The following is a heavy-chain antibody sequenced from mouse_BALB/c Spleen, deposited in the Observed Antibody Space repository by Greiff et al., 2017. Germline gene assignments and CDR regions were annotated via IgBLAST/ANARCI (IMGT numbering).Heavy chain of an antibody. CDR3: ARMVDGYSFAY. J-gene: IGHJ3*01. D-gene: IGHD2-3*01. V-gene: IGHV1-20*02. Sequence: EVKLMESGPELVKPGASVKISCKASGYSFTGYFMNWVMQSHGKSLEWIGRINPYNGDTFYNQKFKGKATLTVDKSSSTAHMELRSLASEDSAVYYCARMVDGYSFAYWGQGTLVTVSA. CDR2: INPYNGDT. CDR1: GYSFTGYF.